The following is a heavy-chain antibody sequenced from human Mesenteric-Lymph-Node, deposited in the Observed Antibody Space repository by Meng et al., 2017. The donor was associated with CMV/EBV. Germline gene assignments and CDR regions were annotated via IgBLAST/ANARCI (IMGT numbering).Heavy chain of an antibody. Sequence: GSLRLSCAVYGGSFSGYYWSWIRQPPGKGLEWIGEINHSGSTNYNPSLKSRVTISVDTSKNQFSLKLSSVTAADTAVYYCARDLGGGNDYWGQGTLVTVSS. CDR3: ARDLGGGNDY. CDR1: GGSFSGYY. V-gene: IGHV4-34*01. J-gene: IGHJ4*02. CDR2: INHSGST. D-gene: IGHD3-16*01.